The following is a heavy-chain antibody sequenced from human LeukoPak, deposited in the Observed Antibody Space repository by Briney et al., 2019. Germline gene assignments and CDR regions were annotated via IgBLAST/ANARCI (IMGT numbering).Heavy chain of an antibody. CDR3: ARAGRGDGSGSLKVTH. CDR2: IYHSGST. Sequence: SETLSLTCTVSGYSISSGYYWGWIRQPPGKGLEWIGSIYHSGSTYYNPSLKSRVTISVDTSKNQFSLKLSSVTAAHTAVYYCARAGRGDGSGSLKVTHWGQGILVTVSS. CDR1: GYSISSGYY. J-gene: IGHJ4*02. D-gene: IGHD3-10*01. V-gene: IGHV4-38-2*02.